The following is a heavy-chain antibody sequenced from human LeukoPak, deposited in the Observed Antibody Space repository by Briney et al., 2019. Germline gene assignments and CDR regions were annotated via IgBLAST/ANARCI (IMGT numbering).Heavy chain of an antibody. CDR2: ISPYNGNT. V-gene: IGHV1-18*04. CDR1: GYRFTSYY. CDR3: ARVEYSSGWYRDYYYYYMDV. Sequence: GASVKVSCKASGYRFTSYYINWVRQAPGQGLEWMGWISPYNGNTNNAQKVQGRVTMTTDTSTSTAYMELRSLTSDDTAVYYCARVEYSSGWYRDYYYYYMDVWGKGTTVTVSS. D-gene: IGHD6-19*01. J-gene: IGHJ6*03.